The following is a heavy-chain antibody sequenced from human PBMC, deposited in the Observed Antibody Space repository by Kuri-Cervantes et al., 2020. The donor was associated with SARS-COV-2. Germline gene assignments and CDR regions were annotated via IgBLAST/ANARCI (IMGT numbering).Heavy chain of an antibody. CDR1: GGSISSYY. CDR2: IYTSGST. V-gene: IGHV4-4*07. Sequence: GSLRLSCTVSGGSISSYYWSWIRQPAGKGLEWIGRIYTSGSTNYNPSLKSRGTMTVDTSKNQFSLKLSYVTAADTAVYYCARRGDIVVVPAGAFDIWGQGTMVTVSS. D-gene: IGHD2-2*01. J-gene: IGHJ3*02. CDR3: ARRGDIVVVPAGAFDI.